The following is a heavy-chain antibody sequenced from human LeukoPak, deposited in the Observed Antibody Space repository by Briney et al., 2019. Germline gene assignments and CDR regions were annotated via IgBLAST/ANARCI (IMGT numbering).Heavy chain of an antibody. D-gene: IGHD5-24*01. CDR1: GFTFSSYW. J-gene: IGHJ3*02. Sequence: GGSLRLSCAASGFTFSSYWMSWVRQAPGKGLEWVANIKQDGSDKYYVDSVKGRFTISRDNAKNSLYLQMISLRAEDTAVYYCAKDSGVGMATTFSILDIWGQGTMVTVSS. CDR3: AKDSGVGMATTFSILDI. CDR2: IKQDGSDK. V-gene: IGHV3-7*01.